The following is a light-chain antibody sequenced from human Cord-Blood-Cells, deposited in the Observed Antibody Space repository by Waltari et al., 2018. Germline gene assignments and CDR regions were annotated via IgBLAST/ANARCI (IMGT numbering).Light chain of an antibody. J-gene: IGLJ1*01. V-gene: IGLV3-25*03. Sequence: SYELTQPPSVSVSPGQTARITCSGDALPKQYAYWYQQKPGQAPGLVIYKDSERPSGIPERFSGSSSGNTVTLTISGVQAEDEADYYCQSADSSGTYVFGTGTKVTVL. CDR1: ALPKQY. CDR3: QSADSSGTYV. CDR2: KDS.